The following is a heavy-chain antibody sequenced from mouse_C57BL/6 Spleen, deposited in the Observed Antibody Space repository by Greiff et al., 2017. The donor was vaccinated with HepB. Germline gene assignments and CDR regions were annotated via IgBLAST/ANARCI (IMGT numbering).Heavy chain of an antibody. CDR3: ARELGRDYAMDY. CDR1: GYAFSSSW. D-gene: IGHD4-1*01. V-gene: IGHV1-82*01. J-gene: IGHJ4*01. CDR2: IYPGDGDT. Sequence: QVQLKQSGPELVKPGASVKISCKASGYAFSSSWMNWVKQRTGKGLEWIGRIYPGDGDTNYNGKFKGKATLTADKSSSTAYMQLSSLTSEDSAVYFCARELGRDYAMDYWGQGTSVTVSS.